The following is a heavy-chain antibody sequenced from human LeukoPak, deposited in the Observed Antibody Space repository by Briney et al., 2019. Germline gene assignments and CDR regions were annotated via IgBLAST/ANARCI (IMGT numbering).Heavy chain of an antibody. CDR3: TTAILGYPYFVDY. Sequence: GGSLRLSCATSGFTFSDVWMNWVRQAPGEGLEWVGRIKTKTDGGTVDYAAPVKGRFTISRDDSKNTLYLQMNSLKTEDTAVYYCTTAILGYPYFVDYWGQGTLVTVSS. CDR2: IKTKTDGGTV. D-gene: IGHD3-16*01. J-gene: IGHJ4*02. CDR1: GFTFSDVW. V-gene: IGHV3-15*01.